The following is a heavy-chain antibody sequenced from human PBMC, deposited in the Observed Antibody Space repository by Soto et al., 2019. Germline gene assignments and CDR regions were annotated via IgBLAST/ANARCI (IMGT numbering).Heavy chain of an antibody. Sequence: GGSLRLSCAASGFTFSSYAMHWVRQAPGKGLEWVAVISYDGSNKYYADSVKGRFTISRDNSKNTLYLQMNSLRAEDTAVYYCARDNRAYGDYVFDYWGQGTLVTVS. V-gene: IGHV3-30-3*01. CDR3: ARDNRAYGDYVFDY. CDR2: ISYDGSNK. J-gene: IGHJ4*02. D-gene: IGHD4-17*01. CDR1: GFTFSSYA.